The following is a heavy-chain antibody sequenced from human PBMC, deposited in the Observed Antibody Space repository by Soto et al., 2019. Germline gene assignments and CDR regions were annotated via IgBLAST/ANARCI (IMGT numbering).Heavy chain of an antibody. D-gene: IGHD3-9*01. CDR1: GFTFSDYY. CDR2: ISSSGSTI. V-gene: IGHV3-11*01. Sequence: QVQLVESGEGLVKPGGSLRLSCAASGFTFSDYYMSWIRQAPGKGLEWVSYISSSGSTIYYADSVKGRFTISRDNAKNSLYLQMNSLRAEDTAVYYCARGVDYDILTGYYTRKPRFDYWGQGTLVTVSS. CDR3: ARGVDYDILTGYYTRKPRFDY. J-gene: IGHJ4*02.